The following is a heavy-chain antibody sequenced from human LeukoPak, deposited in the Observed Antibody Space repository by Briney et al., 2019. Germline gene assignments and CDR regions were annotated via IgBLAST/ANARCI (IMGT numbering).Heavy chain of an antibody. V-gene: IGHV4-59*08. J-gene: IGHJ5*02. CDR2: IYYSGST. D-gene: IGHD1-1*01. Sequence: SETLSLTCTVSGGSISSYYWSWIRQPPGKGLEWIGYIYYSGSTNYNPSLKSRVTISVDTSKNQFSLKLSSVTAADTAVYYCARARGTTGTPGNWFDPWGQGTLVTVSS. CDR1: GGSISSYY. CDR3: ARARGTTGTPGNWFDP.